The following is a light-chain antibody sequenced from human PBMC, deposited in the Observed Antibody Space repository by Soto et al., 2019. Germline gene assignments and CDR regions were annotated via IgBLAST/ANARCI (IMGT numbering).Light chain of an antibody. CDR3: QQTYINPRT. CDR1: QNINSQ. Sequence: DIQMTQSPPSLSASVGDSVTITCRASQNINSQLNWYQQKPGRAPQLLIYGAFTLQSGVPSRFSGRGSGTDFTLTISSLQHEDFAYYYWQQTYINPRTFGQGTKVEI. CDR2: GAF. J-gene: IGKJ1*01. V-gene: IGKV1-39*01.